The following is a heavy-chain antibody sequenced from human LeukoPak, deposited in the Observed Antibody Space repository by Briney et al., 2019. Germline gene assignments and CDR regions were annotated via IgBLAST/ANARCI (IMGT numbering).Heavy chain of an antibody. CDR2: ISSSSSYI. J-gene: IGHJ4*02. CDR3: AKSGYNRFDY. CDR1: GFTFSSYS. Sequence: GGSLRLSCAASGFTFSSYSMNWVRQAPGKGLEWVSSISSSSSYIYYADSVKGRFTISRDNAKNSLYLQMNSLRADDTAVYFCAKSGYNRFDYWGQGTLVTVSS. D-gene: IGHD5-24*01. V-gene: IGHV3-21*04.